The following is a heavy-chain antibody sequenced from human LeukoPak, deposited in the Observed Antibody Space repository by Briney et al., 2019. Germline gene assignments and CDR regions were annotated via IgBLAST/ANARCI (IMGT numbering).Heavy chain of an antibody. CDR3: ARAWRGIVVVPAMAFDY. CDR2: INHSGST. J-gene: IGHJ4*02. V-gene: IGHV4-34*01. Sequence: SETLSLTCTVSGGSISSYYWSWIRQPPGKGLEWIGEINHSGSTNYNPSLKSRVTISVDTSKDQFSLKLSSVTAADTAVYYCARAWRGIVVVPAMAFDYWGQGTLVTVSS. CDR1: GGSISSYY. D-gene: IGHD2-2*01.